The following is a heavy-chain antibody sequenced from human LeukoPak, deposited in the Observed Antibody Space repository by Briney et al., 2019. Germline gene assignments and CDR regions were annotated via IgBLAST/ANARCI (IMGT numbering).Heavy chain of an antibody. CDR3: AREGREADFDY. Sequence: ASETLSLTCSVSGGSIRSYYWNWIRQPPGKGLEWIGYIYHSGTTNYNPSLKSRVTISVDTSKNQFSLKLSSVTAADTAVYYCAREGREADFDYWGQGTLVTVSS. CDR2: IYHSGTT. D-gene: IGHD1-26*01. CDR1: GGSIRSYY. V-gene: IGHV4-59*01. J-gene: IGHJ4*02.